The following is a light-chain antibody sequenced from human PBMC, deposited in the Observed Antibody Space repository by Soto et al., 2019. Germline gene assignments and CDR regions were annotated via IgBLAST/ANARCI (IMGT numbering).Light chain of an antibody. CDR1: SSDVGGYNY. CDR2: DVS. Sequence: QSALTQPASVSGSPGQSITISCTGTSSDVGGYNYVSWYQQHPGKAHKLMIYDVSNRPSGVSNRFSGSKSGNTASLTISGHQAEDEADYYCSSYTSSSYVVFGGGTKLTVL. CDR3: SSYTSSSYVV. V-gene: IGLV2-14*01. J-gene: IGLJ2*01.